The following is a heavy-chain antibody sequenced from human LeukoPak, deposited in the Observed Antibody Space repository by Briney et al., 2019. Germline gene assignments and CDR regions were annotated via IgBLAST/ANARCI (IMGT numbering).Heavy chain of an antibody. CDR3: ARHRTAMVIPQAFDI. D-gene: IGHD5-18*01. J-gene: IGHJ3*02. V-gene: IGHV5-51*01. CDR2: IYPGDSDT. CDR1: GYSFTSYW. Sequence: GESLKISCKGSGYSFTSYWIGWVRQMPGKGLEWMGIIYPGDSDTRYSPSFQGQVTISADKSISTAYLQWSSLKASDTAMYYCARHRTAMVIPQAFDIWGQGTMVTVSS.